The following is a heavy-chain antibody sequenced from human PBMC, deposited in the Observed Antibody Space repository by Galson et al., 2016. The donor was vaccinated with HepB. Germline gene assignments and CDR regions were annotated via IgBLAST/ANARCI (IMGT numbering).Heavy chain of an antibody. V-gene: IGHV3-7*03. J-gene: IGHJ4*02. CDR2: INRDGSTK. D-gene: IGHD5-12*01. CDR1: GFTFSSDY. Sequence: SLRLSCAASGFTFSSDYMLWARQAPGKGLEWVANINRDGSTKNYADSVRGRFTISRDNAQNSLYLQMNSLRAEDTAVYYCATSNSRSGSDWRITDYWGQGTLVTVSS. CDR3: ATSNSRSGSDWRITDY.